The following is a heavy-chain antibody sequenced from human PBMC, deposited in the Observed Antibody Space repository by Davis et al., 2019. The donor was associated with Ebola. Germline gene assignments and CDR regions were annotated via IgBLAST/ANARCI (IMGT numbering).Heavy chain of an antibody. V-gene: IGHV3-53*01. CDR3: ARDSTNSGIPAVGTVN. CDR2: IYAGGDST. CDR1: GFGVGNNY. J-gene: IGHJ4*02. D-gene: IGHD6-13*01. Sequence: GESLKISCAASGFGVGNNYMSWVRQAPGKGLEWVSVIYAGGDSTYFADPVKGRFTISRDNSRNTLFLQMDSLRAEDTAVYYCARDSTNSGIPAVGTVNWGQGTLVTVSS.